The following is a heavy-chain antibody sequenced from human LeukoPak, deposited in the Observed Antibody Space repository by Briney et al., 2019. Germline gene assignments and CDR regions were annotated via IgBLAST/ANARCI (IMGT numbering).Heavy chain of an antibody. CDR2: ISWNSGRI. V-gene: IGHV3-9*01. Sequence: GGSLRLSCAASGFTFDDYAMHWVRQAPGKGLEWVSGISWNSGRIDYAGSVKGRFTISRDNAKNSLYLQMNSLRAEDTALYYCARNMLEYSSSSALDYWGQGTLVTVSS. D-gene: IGHD6-6*01. J-gene: IGHJ4*02. CDR3: ARNMLEYSSSSALDY. CDR1: GFTFDDYA.